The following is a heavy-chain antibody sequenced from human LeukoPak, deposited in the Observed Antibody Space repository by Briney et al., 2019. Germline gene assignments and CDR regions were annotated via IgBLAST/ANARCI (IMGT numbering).Heavy chain of an antibody. CDR3: AKADVWGSYRKGNFDY. D-gene: IGHD3-16*02. J-gene: IGHJ4*02. V-gene: IGHV3-30*18. Sequence: GGSLRLSCAASGFTFSSYGMHRVRQAPGKGLEWVAVISYDGSNKYYADSVKGRFTISRDNSKNTLYLQMNSLRAEDTAVYYCAKADVWGSYRKGNFDYWGQRTLVTVSS. CDR2: ISYDGSNK. CDR1: GFTFSSYG.